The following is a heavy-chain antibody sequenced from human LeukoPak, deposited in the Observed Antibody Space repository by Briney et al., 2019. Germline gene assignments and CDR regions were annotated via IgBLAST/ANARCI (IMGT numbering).Heavy chain of an antibody. Sequence: GGSLRLSCAASGFTVSSNYMSWVRQAPGKGLEWVSVIYSGGSTYYADSVKGRFTISRDNSKNTLYLQMNSLRAEDTAVYYCARTDTYYYGSGSYFLDYWGQGTLVTVSS. CDR1: GFTVSSNY. D-gene: IGHD3-10*01. J-gene: IGHJ4*02. CDR3: ARTDTYYYGSGSYFLDY. CDR2: IYSGGST. V-gene: IGHV3-66*01.